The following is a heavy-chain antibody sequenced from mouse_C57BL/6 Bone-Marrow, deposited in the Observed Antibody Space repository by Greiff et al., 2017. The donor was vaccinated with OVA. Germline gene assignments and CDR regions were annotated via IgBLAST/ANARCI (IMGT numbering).Heavy chain of an antibody. CDR1: GFNIKDDY. CDR3: TTDSSGPYYFDY. CDR2: IDPENGDT. Sequence: EVKVVESGAELVRPGASVKLSCTASGFNIKDDYMHWVKQRPEQGLEWIGWIDPENGDTEYASKFQGKATITADTSSNTAYLQLSSLTSEDTAVYYCTTDSSGPYYFDYWGQGTTLTVSS. D-gene: IGHD3-2*02. J-gene: IGHJ2*01. V-gene: IGHV14-4*01.